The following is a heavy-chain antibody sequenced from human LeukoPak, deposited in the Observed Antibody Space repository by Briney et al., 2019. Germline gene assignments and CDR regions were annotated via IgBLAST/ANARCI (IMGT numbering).Heavy chain of an antibody. CDR2: INPNSGGT. J-gene: IGHJ4*02. V-gene: IGHV1-2*02. CDR1: GYTFTGYY. CDR3: ARAAVVPVLYYFDY. Sequence: ASVKVSCKASGYTFTGYYMHWVRQAPGQGLEWMGWINPNSGGTNYAQKFQGRVTMTRNTSISTAYMELSRLRSDDTAVYYCARAAVVPVLYYFDYWGQGTLVTVSS. D-gene: IGHD2-2*01.